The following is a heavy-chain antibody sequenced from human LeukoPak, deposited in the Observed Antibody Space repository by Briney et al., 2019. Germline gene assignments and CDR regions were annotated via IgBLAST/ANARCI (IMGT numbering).Heavy chain of an antibody. V-gene: IGHV3-21*01. CDR2: ISSSSIYI. Sequence: PGGSLRLSCAASGFTFSSYSMNWVRQAPGKGLEWVSSISSSSIYIYYADSVKGRFTISRDNAKNSLYLQMSSLRAEDTAVYYCAREERDGYNYYWYFDLWGRGTPVTVSS. D-gene: IGHD5-24*01. CDR3: AREERDGYNYYWYFDL. CDR1: GFTFSSYS. J-gene: IGHJ2*01.